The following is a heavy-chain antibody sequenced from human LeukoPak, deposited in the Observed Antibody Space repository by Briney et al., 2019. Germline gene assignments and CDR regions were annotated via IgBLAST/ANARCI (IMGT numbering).Heavy chain of an antibody. CDR1: GFIVSNNY. CDR2: IYSGGTT. D-gene: IGHD3-3*01. CDR3: ARSLRFYNWFDP. J-gene: IGHJ5*02. Sequence: GGSLRLSCAASGFIVSNNYMSWVRQTPRKRLEWVSLIYSGGTTYYADSVKGRFTISRDNSKNTLYLQMNSLRAEDTAVYYCARSLRFYNWFDPWGQGTLVTVSS. V-gene: IGHV3-53*05.